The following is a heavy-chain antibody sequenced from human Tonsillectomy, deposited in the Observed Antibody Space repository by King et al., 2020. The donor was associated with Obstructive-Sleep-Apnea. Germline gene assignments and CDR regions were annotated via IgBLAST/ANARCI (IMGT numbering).Heavy chain of an antibody. CDR2: IYYTGSS. J-gene: IGHJ4*02. D-gene: IGHD3-22*01. CDR3: ARGSYYVSSGYFRYYFDY. V-gene: IGHV4-59*12. CDR1: GGSISTFY. Sequence: QLQESGPGLVKPSETLSLTCTVSGGSISTFYWNWIRQPPGKGLEWIGYIYYTGSSNYHPSLKSRVTISVDTSKNHFSLKLGSVTAADPAVYYCARGSYYVSSGYFRYYFDYWGQGTLVTVSS.